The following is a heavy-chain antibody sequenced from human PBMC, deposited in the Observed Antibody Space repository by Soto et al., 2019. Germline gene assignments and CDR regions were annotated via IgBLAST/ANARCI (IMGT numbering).Heavy chain of an antibody. CDR1: GYTFTSYG. V-gene: IGHV1-18*01. D-gene: IGHD3-22*01. Sequence: ASVKVSCKASGYTFTSYGISWVRQAPGQGLEWMGWISAYNGNTNYSQKFQGRVTMTTDTSTSTAYMELRSLSFDDTAVFYFARDGIYYYDSSGYDDAFDIWGQGTMVTVSS. J-gene: IGHJ3*02. CDR3: ARDGIYYYDSSGYDDAFDI. CDR2: ISAYNGNT.